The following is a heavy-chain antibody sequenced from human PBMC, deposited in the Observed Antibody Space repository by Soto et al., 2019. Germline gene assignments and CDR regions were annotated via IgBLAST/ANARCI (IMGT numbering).Heavy chain of an antibody. CDR1: GASIRSYH. CDR3: AKDVSSRRWFDP. V-gene: IGHV4-4*07. J-gene: IGHJ5*02. CDR2: MQHTGNT. Sequence: SETLSLTCAVSGASIRSYHWSWIRQPAGKGLEWIGRMQHTGNTNYNPSLKSRVTMSVDTSKNQISLKMTSVTAADAAVYFCAKDVSSRRWFDPWGQGILVTVSS. D-gene: IGHD3-16*01.